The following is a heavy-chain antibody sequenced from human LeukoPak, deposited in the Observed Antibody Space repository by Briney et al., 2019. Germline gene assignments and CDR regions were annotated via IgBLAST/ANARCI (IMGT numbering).Heavy chain of an antibody. D-gene: IGHD3-10*01. CDR1: GYSPSDLS. CDR2: FEPEEGEHGET. Sequence: GASVKVSCRVSGYSPSDLSIHWVRHVPGKGLEWMGGFEPEEGEHGETIYAQKFEGRLTLTEDTATDTAYMELVSLTSADTAVYYCATAPMVRGVIWFDPWGQGTLVTVSS. CDR3: ATAPMVRGVIWFDP. V-gene: IGHV1-24*01. J-gene: IGHJ5*02.